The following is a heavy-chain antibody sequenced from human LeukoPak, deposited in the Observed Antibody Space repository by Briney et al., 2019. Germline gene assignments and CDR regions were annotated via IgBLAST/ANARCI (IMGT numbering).Heavy chain of an antibody. D-gene: IGHD3-10*01. Sequence: GRSLRLSCAASGFTFSSYAMHWVRQTPGRGLEWVALVSYRGTNKYYTPSVKGRFTISRDNSKNTVYLQMNSLRAEGTAVYYCATDRFGSGTFDNYFYGMDVWGQGTTVTVSS. J-gene: IGHJ6*02. V-gene: IGHV3-30-3*02. CDR3: ATDRFGSGTFDNYFYGMDV. CDR1: GFTFSSYA. CDR2: VSYRGTNK.